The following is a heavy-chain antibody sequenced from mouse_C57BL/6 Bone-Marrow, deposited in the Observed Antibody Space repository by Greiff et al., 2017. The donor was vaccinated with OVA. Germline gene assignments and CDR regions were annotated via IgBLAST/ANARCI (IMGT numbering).Heavy chain of an antibody. J-gene: IGHJ2*01. V-gene: IGHV5-16*01. D-gene: IGHD1-1*01. Sequence: EVMLVESEGGLVQPGSSMKLSCTASGFTFSDYYMAWVRQVPEKGLEWVANINYDGSSTYYLDSLKSRFIISRDNAKNILYLQMSSLKSEDTATDYCARDHGSSSCDYWGQGTTLTVSS. CDR2: INYDGSST. CDR3: ARDHGSSSCDY. CDR1: GFTFSDYY.